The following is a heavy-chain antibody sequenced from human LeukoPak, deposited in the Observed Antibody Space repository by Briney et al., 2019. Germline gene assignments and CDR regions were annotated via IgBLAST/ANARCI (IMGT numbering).Heavy chain of an antibody. CDR1: GYTFTSYY. CDR3: AMERRLIDYYGMDV. V-gene: IGHV1-46*01. Sequence: GASVKVSCKASGYTFTSYYMDWVRQAPGQGLEWMGIINPSGGSTSYAQKFQGRVTMTRDTSTSTVYMELSSLRCEDTAVYYCAMERRLIDYYGMDVWGQGTTVTVSS. CDR2: INPSGGST. D-gene: IGHD1-1*01. J-gene: IGHJ6*02.